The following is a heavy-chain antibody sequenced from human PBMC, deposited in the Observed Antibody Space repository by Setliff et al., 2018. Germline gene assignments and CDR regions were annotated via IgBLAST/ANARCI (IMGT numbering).Heavy chain of an antibody. CDR2: LYHSGTT. CDR1: GGSISSSSYY. CDR3: ARGIPAYDFWSGYPYYYYMDV. V-gene: IGHV4-39*07. J-gene: IGHJ6*03. Sequence: SETLSLTCTVSGGSISSSSYYWGWIRQAPGKGLEWIGSLYHSGTTYYNPSLKRRVTISVDTSKNQFSLKLSSVTAADTAVYYCARGIPAYDFWSGYPYYYYMDVWGKGTTVTVSS. D-gene: IGHD3-3*01.